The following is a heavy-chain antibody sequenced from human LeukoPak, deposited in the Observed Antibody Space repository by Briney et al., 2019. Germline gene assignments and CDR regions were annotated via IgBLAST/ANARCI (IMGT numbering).Heavy chain of an antibody. CDR2: IWYDGSNK. V-gene: IGHV3-33*06. CDR3: AKGSTYDDFWSGSSDFDY. D-gene: IGHD3-3*01. CDR1: GFTFSSYG. Sequence: PGGSLRLSCAASGFTFSSYGMHWVRQAPGKGLEWVAVIWYDGSNKYYADSVKGRFTISRDNSKNTLYLQMNSLRAEDTAVYYYAKGSTYDDFWSGSSDFDYWGQGTLVTVSS. J-gene: IGHJ4*02.